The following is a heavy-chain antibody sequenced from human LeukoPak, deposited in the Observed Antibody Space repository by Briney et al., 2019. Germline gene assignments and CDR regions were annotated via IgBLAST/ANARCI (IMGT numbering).Heavy chain of an antibody. CDR2: TSYSGSA. J-gene: IGHJ3*02. V-gene: IGHV4-39*01. D-gene: IGHD1-26*01. CDR1: GDSISNSRYS. Sequence: SETLSLTCTVSGDSISNSRYSWGWIRQPPGKGLEWIGTTSYSGSAYYNPSLKSRVTISVDTSKNQFSLKLSSVTAADTAVFYCARLRGSYGGDAFDIWGQGTMVTVSS. CDR3: ARLRGSYGGDAFDI.